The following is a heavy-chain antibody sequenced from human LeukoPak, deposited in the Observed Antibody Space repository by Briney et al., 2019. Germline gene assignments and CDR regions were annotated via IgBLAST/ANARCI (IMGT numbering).Heavy chain of an antibody. CDR1: GFTFSDYY. D-gene: IGHD3-10*01. CDR2: ISSSNRYT. Sequence: KAGGSLRLSCAASGFTFSDYYMSWIRQAPGKGLEWVSYISSSNRYTNYADSVKGRFTISRDNAKNSLYLQMNSLRAEDTALYYCARVRGYYGSGEMYFLDYWGQGTLVTVSS. V-gene: IGHV3-11*05. CDR3: ARVRGYYGSGEMYFLDY. J-gene: IGHJ4*02.